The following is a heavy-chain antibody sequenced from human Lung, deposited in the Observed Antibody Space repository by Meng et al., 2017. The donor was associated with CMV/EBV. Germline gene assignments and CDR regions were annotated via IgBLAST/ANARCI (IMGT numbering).Heavy chain of an antibody. CDR3: ARGKQDAWELLAY. CDR2: IDDSGST. CDR1: VVSLSRNIR. V-gene: IGHV4-4*02. Sequence: VALLAPGPGLLTPSVTLSLPCVFFVVSLSRNIRWTWVSQPPGKGLEWIGDIDDSGSTNYNPSLNSRISISLDKSKNHFSLKVNSVTAADTAVYYCARGKQDAWELLAYWGQGALVTVSS. J-gene: IGHJ4*02. D-gene: IGHD1-26*01.